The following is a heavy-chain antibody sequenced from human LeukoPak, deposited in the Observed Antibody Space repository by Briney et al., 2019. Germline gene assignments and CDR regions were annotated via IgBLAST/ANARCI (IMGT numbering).Heavy chain of an antibody. CDR3: ARGPRHHFNY. D-gene: IGHD1-14*01. J-gene: IGHJ4*02. Sequence: SETLSLTCAVYGGSFSGYYWSWIRQPPGKGLEWIGEINHSGSTNYNPSLKSRVTISVDTSKNQFSLKLSSVTAADTAVYYCARGPRHHFNYWGQGTLVTVPS. V-gene: IGHV4-34*01. CDR2: INHSGST. CDR1: GGSFSGYY.